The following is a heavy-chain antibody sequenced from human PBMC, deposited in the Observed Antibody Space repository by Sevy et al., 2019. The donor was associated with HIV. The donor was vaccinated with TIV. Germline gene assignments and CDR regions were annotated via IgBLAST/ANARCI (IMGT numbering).Heavy chain of an antibody. J-gene: IGHJ6*02. CDR2: IKAKADGGTI. Sequence: GGSLRLSCAASGFTFSYAWMSWVRQAPGKGLEWIGRIKAKADGGTIEYAAPVKGRFTISSDDSKNTMYLQMNSLKTEDTAVYYCNTDPIILLLVTNGLDVWGQGTTVTVSS. CDR1: GFTFSYAW. D-gene: IGHD2-8*02. V-gene: IGHV3-15*01. CDR3: NTDPIILLLVTNGLDV.